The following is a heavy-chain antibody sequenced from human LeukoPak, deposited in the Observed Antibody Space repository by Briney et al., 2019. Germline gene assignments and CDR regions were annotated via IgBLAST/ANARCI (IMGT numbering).Heavy chain of an antibody. Sequence: GGSLRLSCAAFGFILSQYAMGLVREAPGQGLERVSTFTGRGTNTYYADSVKGRFTTSRDNSKKTVYLQMNSLRAEDTAIYYCAKCRSDYSTEPFDVWGQGTMVTVSS. CDR2: FTGRGTNT. J-gene: IGHJ3*01. D-gene: IGHD3-22*01. CDR1: GFILSQYA. CDR3: AKCRSDYSTEPFDV. V-gene: IGHV3-23*01.